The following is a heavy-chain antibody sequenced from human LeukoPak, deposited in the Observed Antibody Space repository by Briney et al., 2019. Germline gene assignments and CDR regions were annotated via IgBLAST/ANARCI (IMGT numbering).Heavy chain of an antibody. D-gene: IGHD5-18*01. CDR2: MNPNSGDT. Sequence: ASVKVSCKXSGYTFTSYDINWVRQATGQGLEWMGWMNPNSGDTGYAQKFQGRVTMTRNTSISTAYMELSSLRSEDTAVYYCARNPGYSYGIDYWGQGTLVTVSS. V-gene: IGHV1-8*01. CDR3: ARNPGYSYGIDY. J-gene: IGHJ4*02. CDR1: GYTFTSYD.